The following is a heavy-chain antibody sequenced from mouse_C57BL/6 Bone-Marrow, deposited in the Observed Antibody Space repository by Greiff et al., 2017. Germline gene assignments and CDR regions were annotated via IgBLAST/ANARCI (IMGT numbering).Heavy chain of an antibody. D-gene: IGHD2-4*01. CDR3: ARESPIYSDYDVWFAY. CDR1: GFTFSSYA. CDR2: ISDGGSYT. J-gene: IGHJ3*01. V-gene: IGHV5-4*01. Sequence: EVQLVESGGGLVKPGGSLKLSCAASGFTFSSYAMSWVRQTPEKRLEWVATISDGGSYTYYPDNVKGRFPISRDNAKNHLYLQMSHLKSEDTAMYYCARESPIYSDYDVWFAYWGQGTLVTVSA.